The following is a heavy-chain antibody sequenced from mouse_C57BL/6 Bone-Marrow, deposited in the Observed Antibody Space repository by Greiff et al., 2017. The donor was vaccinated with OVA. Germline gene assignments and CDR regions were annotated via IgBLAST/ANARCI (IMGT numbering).Heavy chain of an antibody. CDR1: GYTFTDYN. D-gene: IGHD1-1*01. Sequence: VQLQQSGPELVKPGASVKMSCKASGYTFTDYNMHWVKQSHGKSLEWIGYINPNNGGTSYNQKFKGKATLTVNKSSSTAYMELRSLTSEDSAVYYCARGVVGYYYAMDYWGQGTSVTVSS. V-gene: IGHV1-22*01. CDR3: ARGVVGYYYAMDY. CDR2: INPNNGGT. J-gene: IGHJ4*01.